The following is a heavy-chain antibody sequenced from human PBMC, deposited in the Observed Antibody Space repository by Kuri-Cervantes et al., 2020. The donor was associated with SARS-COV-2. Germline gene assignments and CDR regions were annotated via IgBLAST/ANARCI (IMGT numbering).Heavy chain of an antibody. Sequence: SVKVSCKASGYSFTNYYLHWVRQAPGQGLEWMGGIIPIFGTANYAQKFQGRVTITADESTSTAYMELSSLRSEDTAVYYCARGAVDSSGYAVSYYYYGMDVWGQGTTVTVSS. CDR2: IIPIFGTA. D-gene: IGHD3-22*01. CDR3: ARGAVDSSGYAVSYYYYGMDV. CDR1: GYSFTNYY. J-gene: IGHJ6*02. V-gene: IGHV1-69*13.